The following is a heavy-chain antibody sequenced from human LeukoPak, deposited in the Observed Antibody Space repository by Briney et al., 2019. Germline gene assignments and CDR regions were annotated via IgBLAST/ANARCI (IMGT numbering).Heavy chain of an antibody. CDR3: ATGYSSGWPYFDY. J-gene: IGHJ4*02. CDR2: IYTSGST. V-gene: IGHV4-61*02. CDR1: GGSTSSGSYY. D-gene: IGHD6-19*01. Sequence: PSETLSLTCTVSGGSTSSGSYYWSWIRQPAGKGLEWIGRIYTSGSTNYNPSLKSRVTISVDTSKNQFSLKLSSVTAADTAVYYCATGYSSGWPYFDYWGQGTLVTVSS.